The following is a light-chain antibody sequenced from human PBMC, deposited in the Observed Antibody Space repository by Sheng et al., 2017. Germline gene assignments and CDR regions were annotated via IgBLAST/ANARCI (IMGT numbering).Light chain of an antibody. CDR1: SSDVGGYNY. CDR3: SSYGGSNNVV. V-gene: IGLV2-8*01. CDR2: DVS. Sequence: QSALTQPASVSGSPGQSITISCTGTSSDVGGYNYVSWYQQHPGKAPKLMISDVSKRPSGVPDRFSGSKSGNTASLTVSGLQAEDEADYYCSSYGGSNNVVFGTGTKVTVL. J-gene: IGLJ1*01.